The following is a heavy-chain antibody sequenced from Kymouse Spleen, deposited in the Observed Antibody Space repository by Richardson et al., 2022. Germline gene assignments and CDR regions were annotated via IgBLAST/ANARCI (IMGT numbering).Heavy chain of an antibody. D-gene: IGHD5-18,IGHD5-18*01. Sequence: EVQLVESGGGLVQPGGSLRLSCAASGFTFSSYSMNWVRQAPGKGLEWVSYISSSSSTIYYADSVKGRFTISRDNAKNSLYLQMNSLRDEDTAVYYCARDGVDTAMVKYYYYYGMDVWGQGTTVTVSS. CDR2: ISSSSSTI. J-gene: IGHJ6*02. CDR3: ARDGVDTAMVKYYYYYGMDV. CDR1: GFTFSSYS. V-gene: IGHV3-48*02.